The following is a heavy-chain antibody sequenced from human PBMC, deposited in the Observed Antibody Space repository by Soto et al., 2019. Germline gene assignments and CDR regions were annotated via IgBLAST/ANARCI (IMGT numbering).Heavy chain of an antibody. CDR3: ARLGNLKAGWFDP. CDR2: IYYSGST. CDR1: GGSISSSSYY. D-gene: IGHD1-1*01. J-gene: IGHJ5*02. V-gene: IGHV4-39*01. Sequence: QLQLQESGPGLVKPSETLSLTCTVSGGSISSSSYYWGWIRQPPGKGLEWIGSIYYSGSTYYNPSLKSRVTISVDTSKNQFSLKLSSVTAADTAVYYCARLGNLKAGWFDPWGQGTLVTVSS.